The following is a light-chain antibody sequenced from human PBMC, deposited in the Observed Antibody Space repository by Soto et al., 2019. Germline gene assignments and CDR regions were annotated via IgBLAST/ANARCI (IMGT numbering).Light chain of an antibody. Sequence: DIQMPQSPSTLSASVGDRVTITCRASETISSWLAWYQQKPGKAPNLLIYDASSLESGVPSRFSGGGSGTEFTLTISSLQPDDFATYYCQQYKSYPMYTFGQGTKVDI. CDR1: ETISSW. CDR3: QQYKSYPMYT. V-gene: IGKV1-5*01. CDR2: DAS. J-gene: IGKJ2*01.